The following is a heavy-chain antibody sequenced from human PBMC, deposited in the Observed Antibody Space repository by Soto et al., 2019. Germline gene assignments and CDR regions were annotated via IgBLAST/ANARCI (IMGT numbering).Heavy chain of an antibody. V-gene: IGHV3-48*01. D-gene: IGHD1-26*01. CDR2: ITSSTSTI. CDR1: GFIFSSYS. CDR3: AREGWVVVPQYYYDGMDV. J-gene: IGHJ6*02. Sequence: EVQLVESGGDLVQPGGSLRLSCAASGFIFSSYSMNWVRQAPGKGLEWVSYITSSTSTIYYADSVKGRFTISRDNAKNALYLQMNSLTAEDTAVYYCAREGWVVVPQYYYDGMDVWGQGTTVTVSS.